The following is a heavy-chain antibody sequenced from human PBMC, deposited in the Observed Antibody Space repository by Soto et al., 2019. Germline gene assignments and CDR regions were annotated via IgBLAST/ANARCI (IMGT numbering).Heavy chain of an antibody. Sequence: KASETLSLTCDVYGEAFSGYHWNWIRQSPGKGLEWIGEISESGNTRYKPSLARRVTISVDTSKKQVSLRLRSVSVADAAVYYCARRRRGITMTRATYALDVWGQGTPVTVSS. CDR2: ISESGNT. CDR3: ARRRRGITMTRATYALDV. D-gene: IGHD1-1*01. V-gene: IGHV4-34*01. CDR1: GEAFSGYH. J-gene: IGHJ6*02.